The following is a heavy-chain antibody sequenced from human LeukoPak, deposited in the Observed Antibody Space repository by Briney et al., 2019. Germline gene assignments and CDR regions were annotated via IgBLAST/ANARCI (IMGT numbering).Heavy chain of an antibody. Sequence: AGGPLRLSCAASGFTFSNYAMSWVRQAPGKGLEWVSYIDTSGRDIYYADSVKGRFSISRDNAKNSLYLQLNSLRGEDTAVYYCARAGRSPYHYGMDVWGQGTTVTVSS. D-gene: IGHD1-14*01. J-gene: IGHJ6*02. CDR2: IDTSGRDI. CDR3: ARAGRSPYHYGMDV. V-gene: IGHV3-48*03. CDR1: GFTFSNYA.